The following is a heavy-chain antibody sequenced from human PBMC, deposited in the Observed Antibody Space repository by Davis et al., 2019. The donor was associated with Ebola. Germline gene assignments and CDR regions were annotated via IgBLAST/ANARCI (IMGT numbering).Heavy chain of an antibody. CDR1: GGSISSSSYY. J-gene: IGHJ5*02. V-gene: IGHV4-39*01. CDR3: ASRPVDTAMFLLEWVWFDP. CDR2: IYYSGNT. D-gene: IGHD5-18*01. Sequence: MPSETLSLTCTVSGGSISSSSYYWGWIRQPPGKGLEWIGSIYYSGNTYYNPSLKSRVTISVDTSKNQFSLKLSSVTAADTAVYYCASRPVDTAMFLLEWVWFDPWGQGTLVTVSS.